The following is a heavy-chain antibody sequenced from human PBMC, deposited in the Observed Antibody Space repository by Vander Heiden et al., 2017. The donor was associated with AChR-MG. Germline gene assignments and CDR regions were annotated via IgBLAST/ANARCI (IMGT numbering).Heavy chain of an antibody. J-gene: IGHJ4*02. Sequence: EVQLVESGGGLVQPGGSLRLSCAASGFTFGSYGMGWVRQAPGKGLEWVANIKQDGSEKYYVDSVKGRFTIPRDNAKNSLYLQMNSLRAEDTAVYYCASSGWGSGSYYPDYWGQGTLVTVSS. CDR2: IKQDGSEK. CDR3: ASSGWGSGSYYPDY. V-gene: IGHV3-7*01. D-gene: IGHD3-10*01. CDR1: GFTFGSYG.